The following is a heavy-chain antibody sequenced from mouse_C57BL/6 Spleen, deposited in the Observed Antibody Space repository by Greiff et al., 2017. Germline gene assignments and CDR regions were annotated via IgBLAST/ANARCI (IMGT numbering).Heavy chain of an antibody. Sequence: VQLQQPGAELVRPGSSVKLSCKASGYTFTSYWMHWVKQRPIPGLEWIGNIDPSDSETNYNQKFKDKATLTVDKSSSTAYMQISNLTSEDSAVYYCATYYGSSDNWYAYWGQGTLVTVSA. CDR2: IDPSDSET. V-gene: IGHV1-52*01. J-gene: IGHJ3*01. CDR1: GYTFTSYW. D-gene: IGHD1-1*01. CDR3: ATYYGSSDNWYAY.